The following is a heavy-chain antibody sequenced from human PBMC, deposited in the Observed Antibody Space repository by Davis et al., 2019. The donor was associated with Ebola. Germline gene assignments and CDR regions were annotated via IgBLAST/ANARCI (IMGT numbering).Heavy chain of an antibody. D-gene: IGHD4-17*01. V-gene: IGHV3-13*04. CDR2: SGSADDT. J-gene: IGHJ6*02. CDR1: RVTFSSYD. CDR3: ARGGGDYVLYYYGMDV. Sequence: AGSLRLSCLAARVTFSSYDMHWVRQSTGKGLKFVPSSGSADDTYYPGSVKCRFTISRENAKNSLYLQMNSLRAEDTAVYYCARGGGDYVLYYYGMDVWGQGTTVTVSS.